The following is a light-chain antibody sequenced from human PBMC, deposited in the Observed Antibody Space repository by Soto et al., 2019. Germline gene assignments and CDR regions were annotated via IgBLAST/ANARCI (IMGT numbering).Light chain of an antibody. CDR3: QQYGSSPAIT. Sequence: EIVLTQSPGTLSLSPGERATLSCRASQSVSSSYLTWYQQKPGQAPRLLIYGASSRATGIPDRFSGSGSGTDFTLTISRLEPEDFAVHYCQQYGSSPAITFGPGTKVDIK. CDR2: GAS. J-gene: IGKJ3*01. CDR1: QSVSSSY. V-gene: IGKV3-20*01.